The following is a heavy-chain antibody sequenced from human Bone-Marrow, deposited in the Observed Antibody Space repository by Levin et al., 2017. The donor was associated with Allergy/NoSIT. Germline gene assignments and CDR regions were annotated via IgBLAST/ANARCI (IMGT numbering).Heavy chain of an antibody. J-gene: IGHJ3*02. Sequence: GESLKISCAASGFSFNSYSMNWVRQSPGKGLEWVTTISYDGGKKYYADSVKGRFTTSRDKSNNTLYLQLNSLRTEDTAVYYCARDYTSGWVGRALDIWGQGTMVTVSS. CDR1: GFSFNSYS. CDR3: ARDYTSGWVGRALDI. V-gene: IGHV3-30-3*01. D-gene: IGHD6-19*01. CDR2: ISYDGGKK.